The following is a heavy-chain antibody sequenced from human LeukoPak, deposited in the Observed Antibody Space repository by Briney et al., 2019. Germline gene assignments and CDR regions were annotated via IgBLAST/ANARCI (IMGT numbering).Heavy chain of an antibody. CDR3: AKDVGYSSSWYYFDS. J-gene: IGHJ4*02. CDR1: GFTFSSYT. D-gene: IGHD6-13*01. Sequence: PGGSLRLSCAASGFTFSSYTMNWVGQAPGKGLEWVSGISGSGGSTNYANSVKGRFTISRDNSNNTLYLQMSSLRAEDTAVYYCAKDVGYSSSWYYFDSWGQGTLVTVSS. CDR2: ISGSGGST. V-gene: IGHV3-23*01.